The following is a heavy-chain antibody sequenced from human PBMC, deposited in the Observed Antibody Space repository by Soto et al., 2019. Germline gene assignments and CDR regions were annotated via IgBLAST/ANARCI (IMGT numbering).Heavy chain of an antibody. J-gene: IGHJ5*02. V-gene: IGHV4-39*01. D-gene: IGHD3-3*01. CDR1: GGSISSSSYY. CDR2: IYYSGST. Sequence: PSETLSLTCTVSGGSISSSSYYWGWIRQPPGKGLEWIGSIYYSGSTYYNPSLKSRVTISVDTSKNQFSLKLSSVTAADTAVYYCARSYDFWSGYYTGSWFDPWGQGTLVTVSS. CDR3: ARSYDFWSGYYTGSWFDP.